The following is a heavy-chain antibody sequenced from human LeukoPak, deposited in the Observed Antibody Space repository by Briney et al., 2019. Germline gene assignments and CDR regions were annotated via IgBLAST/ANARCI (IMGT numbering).Heavy chain of an antibody. J-gene: IGHJ4*02. CDR3: ARGPMTTVTTFRFDY. Sequence: SETLSLTCTVSGGSISSYYWSWIRQPPGKGLEWIGYIYYGGSTNYNPSLKGRVTISLDTSKNHLSLTLSSVTAADTAVFFCARGPMTTVTTFRFDYWGQGTLVTVSS. CDR1: GGSISSYY. V-gene: IGHV4-59*01. CDR2: IYYGGST. D-gene: IGHD4-17*01.